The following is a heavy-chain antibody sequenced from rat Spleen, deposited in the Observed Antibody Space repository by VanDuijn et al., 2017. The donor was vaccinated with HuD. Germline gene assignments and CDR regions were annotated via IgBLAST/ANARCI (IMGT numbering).Heavy chain of an antibody. CDR2: IIYDGSST. Sequence: EVQLVESGGGLVQPGRSLKLSCAASGFTFSDYAMAWVRQAPKKGLEWVATIIYDGSSTYYRDSVKGRFTISRDNAKSTLYLQMDSLRSEDTATYYCARRDVYYGPVFFDYWGQGVMVTVSS. J-gene: IGHJ2*01. CDR3: ARRDVYYGPVFFDY. CDR1: GFTFSDYA. D-gene: IGHD1-6*01. V-gene: IGHV5-17*01.